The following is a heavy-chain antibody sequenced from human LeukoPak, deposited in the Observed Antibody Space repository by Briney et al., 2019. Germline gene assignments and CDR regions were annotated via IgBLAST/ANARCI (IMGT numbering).Heavy chain of an antibody. CDR3: ARAGWDYGDYQDDAFDI. CDR1: RFTFSNYG. Sequence: PSGGSLRLSCAASRFTFSNYGMHWVRQAPGKGLEWMAFIRYDGSYKYYADSVKGRFTISRDYAKNTLYLQMNSLRAEDTAVYYCARAGWDYGDYQDDAFDIWGQGTMVAVSS. CDR2: IRYDGSYK. D-gene: IGHD4-17*01. V-gene: IGHV3-30*02. J-gene: IGHJ3*02.